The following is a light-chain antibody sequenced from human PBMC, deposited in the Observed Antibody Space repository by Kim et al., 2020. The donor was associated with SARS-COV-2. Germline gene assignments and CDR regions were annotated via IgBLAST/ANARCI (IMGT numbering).Light chain of an antibody. Sequence: QSALAQPASVSGSPGQSITISCTGTSSDLGTYNFFSWYQQHPGKAPRLMIYDVSDRPSGVSTRFSGSKSGNTASLTISGLQTEDEADYYCSSYTSDNTFYVFGTGTKVTVL. CDR3: SSYTSDNTFYV. J-gene: IGLJ1*01. V-gene: IGLV2-14*03. CDR2: DVS. CDR1: SSDLGTYNF.